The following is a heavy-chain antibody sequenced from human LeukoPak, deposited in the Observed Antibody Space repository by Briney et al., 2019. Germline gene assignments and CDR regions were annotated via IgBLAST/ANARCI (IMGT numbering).Heavy chain of an antibody. J-gene: IGHJ5*02. CDR3: ARVGRQQLVHNWFDP. CDR1: GYTFTSYD. D-gene: IGHD6-13*01. Sequence: ASVKVSSKASGYTFTSYDINWVRQATGQGLEWMGWMNPNSGNTGYAQKFQGRVTMTRNTSISTAYMKLSSLRSEDTAVYYCARVGRQQLVHNWFDPWGQGTLVTVSS. CDR2: MNPNSGNT. V-gene: IGHV1-8*01.